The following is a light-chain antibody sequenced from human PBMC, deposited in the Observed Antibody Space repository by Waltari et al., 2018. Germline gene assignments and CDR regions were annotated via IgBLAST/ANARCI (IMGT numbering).Light chain of an antibody. Sequence: DIQMTQSPSTLSASVGDTVIFSCRASQSHTTSLAWYQQKPGKAPDVLIYGASNLESGVPSRFSGSGSGTEFTLTISSLQPDDFATYYCQQYKSYKTFGQGTRVEIK. V-gene: IGKV1-5*03. CDR1: QSHTTS. J-gene: IGKJ1*01. CDR2: GAS. CDR3: QQYKSYKT.